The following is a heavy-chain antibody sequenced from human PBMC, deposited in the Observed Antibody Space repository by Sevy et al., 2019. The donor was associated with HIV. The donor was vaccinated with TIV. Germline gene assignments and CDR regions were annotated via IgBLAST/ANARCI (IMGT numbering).Heavy chain of an antibody. CDR1: GGSFSGYY. D-gene: IGHD2-15*01. J-gene: IGHJ4*02. CDR3: ARLNCSGRSCYSVGYYFDY. CDR2: INHSGST. Sequence: SETLSLTCAVYGGSFSGYYWSWIRQPPGKGLEWIGEINHSGSTNYNPSLKSRVTISVDTSKNQFSLKLSSVTAADTAVYYCARLNCSGRSCYSVGYYFDYWGQGTLVTVSS. V-gene: IGHV4-34*01.